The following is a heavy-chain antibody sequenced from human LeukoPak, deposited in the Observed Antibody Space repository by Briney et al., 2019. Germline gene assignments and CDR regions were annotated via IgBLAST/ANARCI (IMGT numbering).Heavy chain of an antibody. V-gene: IGHV1/OR15-3*03. CDR2: NNAGYCNT. CDR3: ARDREVSIFGVVGNFDY. D-gene: IGHD3-3*01. CDR1: GCSFTNYW. J-gene: IGHJ4*02. Sequence: GGSLEISCQDSGCSFTNYWIAWVHQMPGKGRDGMGGNNAGYCNTKYSQKFQGRVTITRDTSASTTYMELRSLRSDDTAVYYCARDREVSIFGVVGNFDYWGQGTLVTVSS.